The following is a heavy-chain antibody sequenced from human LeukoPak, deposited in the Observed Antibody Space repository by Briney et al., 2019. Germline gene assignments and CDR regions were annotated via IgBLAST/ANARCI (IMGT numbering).Heavy chain of an antibody. CDR3: AREQYYYDNSGYYDF. D-gene: IGHD3-22*01. CDR1: SGSISTSNYY. J-gene: IGHJ4*02. Sequence: PSETLSLTCTVSSGSISTSNYYWGWVRQPPGKALEWIGNIFYSGSTYYSPSLKSRVTISLDTSRNQFSLKLNSVTAADTAVYYCAREQYYYDNSGYYDFWGQGTQVTVSS. V-gene: IGHV4-39*07. CDR2: IFYSGST.